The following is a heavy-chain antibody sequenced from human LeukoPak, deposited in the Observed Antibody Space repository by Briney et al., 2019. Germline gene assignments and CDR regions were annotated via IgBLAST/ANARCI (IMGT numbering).Heavy chain of an antibody. CDR2: IYTSGST. V-gene: IGHV4-4*07. Sequence: PSETLSLICSVSGGSISSYYWSWIRQPAGKGLEWIGRIYTSGSTNYNPSLKSRVTMSVDTSKNQFSLKLSSVTAADTAVYYCARDYGSRQQWLVGWFDPWGQGTLVTVSS. CDR1: GGSISSYY. D-gene: IGHD6-19*01. CDR3: ARDYGSRQQWLVGWFDP. J-gene: IGHJ5*02.